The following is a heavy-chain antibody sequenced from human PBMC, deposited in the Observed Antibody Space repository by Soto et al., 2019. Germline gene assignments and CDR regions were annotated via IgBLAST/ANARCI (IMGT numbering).Heavy chain of an antibody. D-gene: IGHD3-22*01. J-gene: IGHJ5*02. V-gene: IGHV3-64D*06. CDR1: GFTFSSYA. Sequence: GGSLRLSCSASGFTFSSYAMHWVRQAPGKGLEYVSAISSNGGSTYYADSVKGRFTISRDNSKNTLYLQMSSLRAEDTAVYYCVKEGYYYDSSGYYYGWFDPWGQGNLVTVS. CDR3: VKEGYYYDSSGYYYGWFDP. CDR2: ISSNGGST.